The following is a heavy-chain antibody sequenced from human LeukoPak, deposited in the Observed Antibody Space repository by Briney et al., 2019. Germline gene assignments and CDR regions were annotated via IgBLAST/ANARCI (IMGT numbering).Heavy chain of an antibody. V-gene: IGHV3-7*03. CDR3: TRDLAAVPGPRMDV. Sequence: GGSLRLSCAASGFSFSSYYMSWVRQAPGKGLEWVALINPDGSERYYVDSVEGRFTISRDNAKNSLYLQMDSLRDDDTAMYFCTRDLAAVPGPRMDVWGQGTTVTVSS. CDR2: INPDGSER. J-gene: IGHJ6*02. D-gene: IGHD6-19*01. CDR1: GFSFSSYY.